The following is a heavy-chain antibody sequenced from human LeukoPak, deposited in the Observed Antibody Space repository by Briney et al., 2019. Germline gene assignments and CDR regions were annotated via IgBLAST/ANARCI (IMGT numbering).Heavy chain of an antibody. J-gene: IGHJ1*01. CDR3: ARAVGGYDPLFNYARGFFGEYFQH. V-gene: IGHV1-8*01. CDR1: GYTFTSYD. D-gene: IGHD5-12*01. Sequence: ASVKVSCKASGYTFTSYDINWVRQATGQGLEWMGWMNPNSGNTGYAQKFQGRVTMTSNTSISTAYMELSSLRSGDTAVYYCARAVGGYDPLFNYARGFFGEYFQHWGQGTLVTVSS. CDR2: MNPNSGNT.